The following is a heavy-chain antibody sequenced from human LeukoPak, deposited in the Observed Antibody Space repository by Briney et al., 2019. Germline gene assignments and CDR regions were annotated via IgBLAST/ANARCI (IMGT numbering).Heavy chain of an antibody. CDR1: GFTFSSYR. CDR3: ARAVGAIDFDY. J-gene: IGHJ4*02. Sequence: PGGSLRLSCAASGFTFSSYRMSWVRQAPGKGLEWVANIKQDGSEKYYVDSVKGRFTISRDNAKNSLYLQMNSLRAEDTAVYYCARAVGAIDFDYWGQGTLVTVSS. CDR2: IKQDGSEK. D-gene: IGHD1-26*01. V-gene: IGHV3-7*04.